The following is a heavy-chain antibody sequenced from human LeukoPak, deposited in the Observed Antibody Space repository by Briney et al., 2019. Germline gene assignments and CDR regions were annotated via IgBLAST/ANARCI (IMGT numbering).Heavy chain of an antibody. CDR1: RFTFSSYG. V-gene: IGHV3-30*18. Sequence: GGSLRLSCAASRFTFSSYGMHWVRQAPGKGLEWVAVISYDGSNKYYADSVKGRFTISRDNSKNTLYLQMNSLRAEDTAVYYCAKRYSGSSFDYWGQGTLVTVSS. CDR3: AKRYSGSSFDY. CDR2: ISYDGSNK. D-gene: IGHD1-26*01. J-gene: IGHJ4*02.